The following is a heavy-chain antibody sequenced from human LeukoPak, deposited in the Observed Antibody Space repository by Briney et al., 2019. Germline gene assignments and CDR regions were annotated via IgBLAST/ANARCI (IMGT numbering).Heavy chain of an antibody. V-gene: IGHV3-48*01. J-gene: IGHJ4*02. CDR2: ISSSSSTI. D-gene: IGHD5-18*01. CDR3: ARGRGSYGPYFDY. CDR1: GFTFSXXX. Sequence: XAASGFTFSXXXXXXVXXAPGXXXXXXSYISSSSSTIYYADSVKGRFTISRDNAKNSLYLQMNSLRAEDTAVYYCARGRGSYGPYFDYWGQGTLVTVSS.